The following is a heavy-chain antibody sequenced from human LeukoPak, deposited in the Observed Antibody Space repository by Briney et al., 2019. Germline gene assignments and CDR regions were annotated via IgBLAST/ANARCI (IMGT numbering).Heavy chain of an antibody. CDR3: ARVRLSSVAGTYYFDY. V-gene: IGHV3-21*01. CDR2: ISSSGSYI. J-gene: IGHJ4*02. D-gene: IGHD1/OR15-1a*01. CDR1: GFTFSSYS. Sequence: PGGSLRLSCAASGFTFSSYSINWVRQAPGKGLEWVSSISSSGSYIYYADSVKGRFTISRDNTKNSVYLQMNTLRAEDTAVYYCARVRLSSVAGTYYFDYWGQGTLVTVSS.